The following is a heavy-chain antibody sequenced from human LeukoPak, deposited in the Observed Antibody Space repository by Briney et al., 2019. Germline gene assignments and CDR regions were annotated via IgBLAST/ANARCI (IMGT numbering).Heavy chain of an antibody. CDR3: AKLPYCSSTSCPPDY. CDR1: GFTFSSYA. J-gene: IGHJ4*02. Sequence: PGGSLRRSCAASGFTFSSYAMGWVRQAPGKGLEWVSAISGSGGSTYYADSVKGRFTISRDNSKNTLYLQMNSLRAEDTAVYYCAKLPYCSSTSCPPDYWGQGTLVTVSS. V-gene: IGHV3-23*01. D-gene: IGHD2-2*01. CDR2: ISGSGGST.